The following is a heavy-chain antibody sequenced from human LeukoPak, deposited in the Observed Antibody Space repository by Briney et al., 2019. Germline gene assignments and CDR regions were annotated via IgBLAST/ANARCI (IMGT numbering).Heavy chain of an antibody. V-gene: IGHV3-9*01. J-gene: IGHJ6*02. CDR1: GVTIDDYS. CDR3: AKDILRGRDGMDV. D-gene: IGHD3-16*01. Sequence: GGSLRLSCAASGVTIDDYSMHWVRQAPGKGLEWVSGISWNGGSIGYADPVKGRFTISRDNAKNSLYLQMNILRAEDTALYYCAKDILRGRDGMDVWGQGTTVTVSS. CDR2: ISWNGGSI.